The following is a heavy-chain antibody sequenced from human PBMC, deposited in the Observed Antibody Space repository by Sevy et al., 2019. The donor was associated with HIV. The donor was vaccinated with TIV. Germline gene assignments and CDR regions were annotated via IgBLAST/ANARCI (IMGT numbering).Heavy chain of an antibody. Sequence: GGSLRLSCAASGFTFSSYAMSWVRQAPGKGLEWVSAISGSGGSTYYADSVKGRFTISRDNSKNTRYLQMNSLRAEDTVVYYCARRYSSSWGVYYFDYWGQGTLVTVSS. V-gene: IGHV3-23*01. D-gene: IGHD6-13*01. CDR3: ARRYSSSWGVYYFDY. CDR2: ISGSGGST. CDR1: GFTFSSYA. J-gene: IGHJ4*02.